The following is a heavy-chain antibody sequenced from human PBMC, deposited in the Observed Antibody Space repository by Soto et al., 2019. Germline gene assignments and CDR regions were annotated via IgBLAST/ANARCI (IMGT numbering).Heavy chain of an antibody. J-gene: IGHJ5*02. CDR1: GYTFTGYF. Sequence: ASVKVSCKASGYTFTGYFMHWVRQAPGQGLAWMGWVNPYSGDADYAQRFQGRDTMTRDTSISPVYMEPSRLSLDGPAGYYCARAIRGAYYNAPLDTWGQGTVVTVSS. CDR3: ARAIRGAYYNAPLDT. D-gene: IGHD3-10*01. V-gene: IGHV1-2*02. CDR2: VNPYSGDA.